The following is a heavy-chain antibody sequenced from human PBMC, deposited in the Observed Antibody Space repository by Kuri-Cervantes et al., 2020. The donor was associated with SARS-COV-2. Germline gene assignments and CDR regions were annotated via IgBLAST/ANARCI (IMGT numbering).Heavy chain of an antibody. CDR3: WDYYDITGLLRDHH. J-gene: IGHJ1*01. Sequence: GGSLRLSCAASGFTFSGHWIHWVRQAPGKGLVWVSRINPDGSYTNNADSVKGRFTLSRDNAKNMLFLQMNSLRAEDTAVYYCWDYYDITGLLRDHHWGQGTLVTVSS. CDR1: GFTFSGHW. D-gene: IGHD3-22*01. CDR2: INPDGSYT. V-gene: IGHV3-74*01.